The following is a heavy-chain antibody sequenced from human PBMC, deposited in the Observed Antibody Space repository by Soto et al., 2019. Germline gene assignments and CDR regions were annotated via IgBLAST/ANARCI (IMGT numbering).Heavy chain of an antibody. D-gene: IGHD3-22*01. CDR1: GFTFSDYY. CDR2: ISSSGSTI. Sequence: QVQLVESGGGLVKPGGSLRLSCAASGFTFSDYYMSWIRQAPGKGLEWVSYISSSGSTIYYADSVKGRFTISRHNAKNSLYLQMNSLRAEDTAVYYCARLDGNDYDSSGYYYYYYGMDVWGQGTTVTVSS. CDR3: ARLDGNDYDSSGYYYYYYGMDV. J-gene: IGHJ6*02. V-gene: IGHV3-11*01.